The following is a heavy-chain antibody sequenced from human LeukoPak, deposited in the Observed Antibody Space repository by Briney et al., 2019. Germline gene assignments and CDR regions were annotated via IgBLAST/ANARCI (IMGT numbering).Heavy chain of an antibody. V-gene: IGHV4-61*02. CDR2: IYTSGST. J-gene: IGHJ3*02. D-gene: IGHD3-22*01. Sequence: PSQTLSLTCTVSGGSISSGSYYWSWIRQPAGKGLEWIGRIYTSGSTNYNPSLKSRVTISVDTSKNQFSLKLRSVTAADTAVYYCARHYYDSSGLYLEGFDIWGQGTMVTVSS. CDR3: ARHYYDSSGLYLEGFDI. CDR1: GGSISSGSYY.